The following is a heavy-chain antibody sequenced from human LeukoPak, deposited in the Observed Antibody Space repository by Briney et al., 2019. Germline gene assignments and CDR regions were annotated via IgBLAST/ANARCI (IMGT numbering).Heavy chain of an antibody. Sequence: ASVKVSCKASGYTFTSYGISWVRQAPGQGLEWMGWISAYNGSTNYAQKLQGRVTMTTDTSTSTAYMELTSLTSDDTAVYYCARKSAVRRTSEFDYWGQGTLVTVSS. CDR3: ARKSAVRRTSEFDY. J-gene: IGHJ4*02. CDR2: ISAYNGST. V-gene: IGHV1-18*01. D-gene: IGHD2-2*01. CDR1: GYTFTSYG.